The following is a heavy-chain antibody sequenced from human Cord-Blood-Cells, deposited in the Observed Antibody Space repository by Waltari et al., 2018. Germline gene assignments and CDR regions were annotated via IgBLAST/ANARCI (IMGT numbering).Heavy chain of an antibody. V-gene: IGHV3-53*01. CDR2: IYSGGST. CDR3: AREQSNYCSGGSCSPRYGMDV. Sequence: EVQLVESGGGLIQPGGSLRLSCAASGFTVSSNYMTWVRQAPGKGLECVSVIYSGGSTYYADSVKGRFTISRDNSKNTLYLQMNSLRAEDTAVYYCAREQSNYCSGGSCSPRYGMDVWGQGTTVTVSS. J-gene: IGHJ6*02. CDR1: GFTVSSNY. D-gene: IGHD2-15*01.